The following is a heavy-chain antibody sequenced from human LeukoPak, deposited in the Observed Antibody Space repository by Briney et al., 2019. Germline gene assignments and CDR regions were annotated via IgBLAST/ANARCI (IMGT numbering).Heavy chain of an antibody. Sequence: PGGFLRLSCAASGFTVSSNYMSWVRQAPGKGLEWVSVIYSGGSTYYADSVKGRFTISRHNSKNTLYLQMNSLRAEDTAVYYCARGTPDYGDYPYYFDYWGQGTLVTVSS. CDR3: ARGTPDYGDYPYYFDY. J-gene: IGHJ4*02. CDR2: IYSGGST. CDR1: GFTVSSNY. V-gene: IGHV3-53*04. D-gene: IGHD4-17*01.